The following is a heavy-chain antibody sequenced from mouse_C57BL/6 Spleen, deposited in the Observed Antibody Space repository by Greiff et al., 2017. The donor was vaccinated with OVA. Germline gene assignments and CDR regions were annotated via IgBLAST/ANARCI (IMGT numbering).Heavy chain of an antibody. V-gene: IGHV5-4*01. J-gene: IGHJ4*01. CDR2: ISDGGSYT. D-gene: IGHD1-1*01. Sequence: EVMLVESGGGLVKPGGSLKLSCAASGFTFSSYAMSWVRQTPEKRLEWVATISDGGSYTYYPDNVKGRFTISRDNAKNNLYLQMSQLKSEDTAMYYCAREGDYGSSYNAMDYWGQGTSVTVSS. CDR1: GFTFSSYA. CDR3: AREGDYGSSYNAMDY.